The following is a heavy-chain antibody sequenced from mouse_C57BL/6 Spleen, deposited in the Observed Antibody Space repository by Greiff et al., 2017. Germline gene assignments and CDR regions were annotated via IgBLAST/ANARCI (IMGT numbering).Heavy chain of an antibody. Sequence: EVKLMESGAELVKPGASVKLSCTASGFNIKDYYMHWVKQRTEQGLEWIGRIDPEDGETKYAPKFQGKATITADSSSNTAYLQLSSLTSEDTAVYYGAREGGYDGVPFAYWGQGTLVTVSA. CDR2: IDPEDGET. CDR1: GFNIKDYY. CDR3: AREGGYDGVPFAY. D-gene: IGHD2-2*01. V-gene: IGHV14-2*01. J-gene: IGHJ3*01.